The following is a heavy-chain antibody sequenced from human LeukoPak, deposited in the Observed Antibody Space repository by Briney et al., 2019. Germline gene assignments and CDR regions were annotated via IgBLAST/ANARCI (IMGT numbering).Heavy chain of an antibody. Sequence: GGSLRLSCAASGFTFSSYSMNWVRQAPGKGLEWVSSISSSSSYIYYADSVKGRFTISRDNAKNSLYLQMNSLRAEDTAVYYCARGEDFPGYMDVWGKGTTVTVSS. CDR2: ISSSSSYI. J-gene: IGHJ6*03. V-gene: IGHV3-21*01. CDR3: ARGEDFPGYMDV. CDR1: GFTFSSYS. D-gene: IGHD2/OR15-2a*01.